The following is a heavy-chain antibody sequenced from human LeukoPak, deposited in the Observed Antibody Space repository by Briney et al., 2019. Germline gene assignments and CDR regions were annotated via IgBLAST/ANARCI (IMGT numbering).Heavy chain of an antibody. Sequence: PGGSLRLSCAASEFTFNSYAMSWIRQAPGKGLEWVSAISGSGGSTYYADSVRGRLTVSRDNSKNTPYLQMNSLRAEDTAVYYCAKSGASIAARPMDYWGQGTLVTVSS. CDR3: AKSGASIAARPMDY. D-gene: IGHD6-6*01. CDR1: EFTFNSYA. J-gene: IGHJ4*02. CDR2: ISGSGGST. V-gene: IGHV3-23*01.